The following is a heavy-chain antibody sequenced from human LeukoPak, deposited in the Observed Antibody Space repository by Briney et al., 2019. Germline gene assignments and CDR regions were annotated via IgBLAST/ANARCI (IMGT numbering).Heavy chain of an antibody. V-gene: IGHV3-23*01. J-gene: IGHJ4*02. CDR1: GFTFSSYA. D-gene: IGHD2-2*01. CDR3: PKARDIVLVPPPTPLHS. CDR2: ISGSGGST. Sequence: GGSLRLSCAASGFTFSSYAMSWVRQAPGKGLEWVSAISGSGGSTYYADSVKGRFTISRDNSKNTMYLQMNSLRAEDTAVYYFPKARDIVLVPPPTPLHSWGQGTLVTVSP.